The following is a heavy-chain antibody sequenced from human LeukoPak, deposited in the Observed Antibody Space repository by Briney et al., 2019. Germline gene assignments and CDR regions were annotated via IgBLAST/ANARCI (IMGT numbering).Heavy chain of an antibody. Sequence: GGYLRLSCAASGFTFSSYWMYWVRQAPGKGLVWVSRIMSDVSSTSHADSVKGRFTISRDNAKNTLYLQMNSLRAEDTAVYYCAREGGYSHAFDYWGQGTLVTVSS. CDR3: AREGGYSHAFDY. J-gene: IGHJ4*02. D-gene: IGHD3-22*01. CDR2: IMSDVSST. V-gene: IGHV3-74*01. CDR1: GFTFSSYW.